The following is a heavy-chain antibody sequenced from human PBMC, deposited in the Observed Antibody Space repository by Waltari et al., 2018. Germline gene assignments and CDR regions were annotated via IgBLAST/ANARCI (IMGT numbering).Heavy chain of an antibody. J-gene: IGHJ4*02. CDR2: INHSGST. CDR1: GGSFSGYY. D-gene: IGHD3-22*01. Sequence: QVQLQQWGAGLLKPSETLSLTCAVYGGSFSGYYWRWIRQPPGKGLEWIGEINHSGSTNYNPSLKSRVTISVDTSKNQFSLKLSSVTAADTAVYYCARGSSALGYDSSGYYSPFDYWGQGTLVTVSS. CDR3: ARGSSALGYDSSGYYSPFDY. V-gene: IGHV4-34*01.